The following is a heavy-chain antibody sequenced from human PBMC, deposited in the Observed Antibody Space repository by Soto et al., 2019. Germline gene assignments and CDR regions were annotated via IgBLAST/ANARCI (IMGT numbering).Heavy chain of an antibody. Sequence: EASVKVSCKASGYTFTSYDINWVRQATGQGLEWVGWMNPNRGVTGFAQKFQGRVTMTRNTSINTAYMELSSLRSEDTVVYYCATIYSDTSGADAFDIWGQGTLVTVSS. V-gene: IGHV1-8*01. D-gene: IGHD3-22*01. J-gene: IGHJ3*02. CDR2: MNPNRGVT. CDR1: GYTFTSYD. CDR3: ATIYSDTSGADAFDI.